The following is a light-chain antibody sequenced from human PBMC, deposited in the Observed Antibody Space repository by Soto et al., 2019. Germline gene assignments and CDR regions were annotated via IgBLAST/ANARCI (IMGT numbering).Light chain of an antibody. CDR1: NSDVGAYNY. CDR3: SSYTSTGTLV. Sequence: QSALTQPASVSGSPGQSITISCTGTNSDVGAYNYVSWYQKYPGKAPKLVIYEVINRPSGVSNRFSGSKSGKTASLTISGLQAEDEADYYCSSYTSTGTLVFGGRTKRTVL. V-gene: IGLV2-14*01. CDR2: EVI. J-gene: IGLJ2*01.